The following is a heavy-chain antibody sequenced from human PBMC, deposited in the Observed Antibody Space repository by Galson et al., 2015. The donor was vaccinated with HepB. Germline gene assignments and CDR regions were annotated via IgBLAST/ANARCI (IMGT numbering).Heavy chain of an antibody. CDR2: ISGSGGST. CDR1: GFTFSSYA. V-gene: IGHV3-23*01. D-gene: IGHD3-10*01. Sequence: SLRLSCAASGFTFSSYAMSWVRQAPGKGLEWVSVISGSGGSTYYADSVKGRFTISRDNSKNTLYLQMNSLRAEDTAVYYCAKDGPGDYYRSGMWNWFDPWGQGTLVTVSS. CDR3: AKDGPGDYYRSGMWNWFDP. J-gene: IGHJ5*02.